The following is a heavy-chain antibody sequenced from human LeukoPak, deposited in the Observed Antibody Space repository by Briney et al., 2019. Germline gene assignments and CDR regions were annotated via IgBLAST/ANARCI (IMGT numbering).Heavy chain of an antibody. CDR1: GGSISSGDCY. J-gene: IGHJ4*02. D-gene: IGHD3-10*01. CDR3: ARFMVRGVRNPAYFDY. CDR2: IYYSGST. V-gene: IGHV4-30-4*01. Sequence: SQTLSLTCTVSGGSISSGDCYWSWIRQPPGKGLEWIGYIYYSGSTYYNPSLKSRVTISVDTSKNQFSLKLSSVTAADTAVYYCARFMVRGVRNPAYFDYWGQGTLVTVSS.